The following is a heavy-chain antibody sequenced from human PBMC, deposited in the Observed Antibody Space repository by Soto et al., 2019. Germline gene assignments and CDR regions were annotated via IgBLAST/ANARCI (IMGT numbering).Heavy chain of an antibody. CDR1: GGSISSGAYY. V-gene: IGHV4-31*03. D-gene: IGHD5-12*01. CDR2: IYYSGST. Sequence: PSETLSLTCTVSGGSISSGAYYWSWIRQHPGKGLEWIGYIYYSGSTYYNPSLKSRVTISVDTSKNQFSLKLSSVTAADTAVYYCARVYSGYDLMYDYWGQGTLVTVSS. J-gene: IGHJ4*02. CDR3: ARVYSGYDLMYDY.